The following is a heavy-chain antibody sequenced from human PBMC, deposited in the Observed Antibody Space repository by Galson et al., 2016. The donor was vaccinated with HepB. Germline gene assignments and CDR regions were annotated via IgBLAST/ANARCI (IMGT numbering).Heavy chain of an antibody. CDR3: ARHVVGYCTSGSCSSYHLDY. D-gene: IGHD2-15*01. J-gene: IGHJ4*02. CDR1: GVFISSATHY. V-gene: IGHV4-39*01. Sequence: LSLTCSVSGVFISSATHYWAWVRQPPGKGLEWLGSSYYGGSAYYTPSLKSRLTISVDTSRNQFALQLTSVTAADTAVYYCARHVVGYCTSGSCSSYHLDYWGQGVLVTVSS. CDR2: SYYGGSA.